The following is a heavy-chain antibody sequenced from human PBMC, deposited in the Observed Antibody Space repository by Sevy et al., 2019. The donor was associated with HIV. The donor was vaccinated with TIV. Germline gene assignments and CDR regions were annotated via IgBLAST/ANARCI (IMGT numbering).Heavy chain of an antibody. CDR1: GFTFSSYA. Sequence: GGSLRLSCAASGFTFSSYAMHWVRQAPGKGLEWVAVISCDGSNKYYADSVKGRFTISRDNSKNTLYLQMNSLRAEDTAVYYCARDRAWESGAFDIWGQGTMVTVSS. J-gene: IGHJ3*02. CDR3: ARDRAWESGAFDI. CDR2: ISCDGSNK. D-gene: IGHD1-26*01. V-gene: IGHV3-30-3*01.